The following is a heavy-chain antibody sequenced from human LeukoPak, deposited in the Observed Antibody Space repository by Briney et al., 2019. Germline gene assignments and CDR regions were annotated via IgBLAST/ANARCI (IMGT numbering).Heavy chain of an antibody. D-gene: IGHD5-18*01. CDR2: IIPIFGTA. V-gene: IGHV1-69*06. CDR1: GGAFSSYA. J-gene: IGHJ4*02. CDR3: AREGYSYGYDY. Sequence: SVKVSCKASGGAFSSYAISWVRQAPGQGLEWMGGIIPIFGTANYAQKFQGRVTITADKSTSTAYMELSSLRSEDTAVYYCAREGYSYGYDYWGQGTLVTVSS.